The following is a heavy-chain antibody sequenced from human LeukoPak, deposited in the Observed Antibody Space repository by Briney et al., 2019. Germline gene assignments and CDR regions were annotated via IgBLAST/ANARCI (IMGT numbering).Heavy chain of an antibody. D-gene: IGHD3-22*01. CDR2: ISYDGSNK. Sequence: PGGSLRLSCAASGFTFSSYAMHWVRPAPGKGLEGVAVISYDGSNKYYADSVKGRFTISRDNSKNTLYPQMNSLRAEDTAVYYCAREIGTPYYDSSGYLDYWGQGTLVTVSS. CDR3: AREIGTPYYDSSGYLDY. J-gene: IGHJ4*02. V-gene: IGHV3-30-3*01. CDR1: GFTFSSYA.